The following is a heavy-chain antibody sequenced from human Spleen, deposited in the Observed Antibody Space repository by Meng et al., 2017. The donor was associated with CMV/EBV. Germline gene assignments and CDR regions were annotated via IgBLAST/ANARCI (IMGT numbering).Heavy chain of an antibody. CDR2: INPDSGST. Sequence: ASVKVSCKASGYTFTGYYIHWVRQAPGQGLQWMGWINPDSGSTNYVERFYGRVTMTRDTSITTAYMELNRLRSDDTAVYYCARDSSAFSSIAAPLYYYYYGMDVWGQGTTVTVSS. V-gene: IGHV1-2*02. CDR1: GYTFTGYY. CDR3: ARDSSAFSSIAAPLYYYYYGMDV. D-gene: IGHD6-6*01. J-gene: IGHJ6*02.